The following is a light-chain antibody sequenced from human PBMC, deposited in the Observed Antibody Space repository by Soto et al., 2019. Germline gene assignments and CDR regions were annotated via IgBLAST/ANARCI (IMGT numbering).Light chain of an antibody. CDR1: SSNIGSNT. J-gene: IGLJ1*01. Sequence: QSVLTQPPSASGTPGQRVTISCSGSSSNIGSNTVNWYQQLPGTAPKLLIYSNNQRPSGVPDRFSGSKSGTSASLAISGLQSEDEADYYCAAWDYSLNCYVFGTGTKLTVL. CDR2: SNN. CDR3: AAWDYSLNCYV. V-gene: IGLV1-44*01.